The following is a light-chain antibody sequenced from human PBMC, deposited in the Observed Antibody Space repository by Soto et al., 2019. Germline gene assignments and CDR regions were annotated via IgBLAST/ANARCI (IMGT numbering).Light chain of an antibody. Sequence: DVQMTQSPSTLSAYVGDRVTITCRASQSISSYLNWYQQKPGKVPKLLIYAASSLQSGVPSRFSGSGSGTDFTLTISSLQPEDFATYYCQQSYSTPRTFGQATKVDIK. CDR2: AAS. J-gene: IGKJ1*01. CDR1: QSISSY. V-gene: IGKV1-39*01. CDR3: QQSYSTPRT.